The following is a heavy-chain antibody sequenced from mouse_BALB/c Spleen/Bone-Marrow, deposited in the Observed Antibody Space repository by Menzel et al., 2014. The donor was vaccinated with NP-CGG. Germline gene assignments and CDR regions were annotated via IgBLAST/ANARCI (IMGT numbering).Heavy chain of an antibody. Sequence: VQLKDSGAELVKLGASVKLSCTASGFNIKGTYMHWVKQRPEQGLEWIGRIDPASGNTKFDPKFQGKATIVSDTSSNTAYLQLSSLTSEDTAVYYCASYRYGWYFDVWGAGTTVTVSS. J-gene: IGHJ1*01. CDR1: GFNIKGTY. D-gene: IGHD2-14*01. V-gene: IGHV14-3*02. CDR3: ASYRYGWYFDV. CDR2: IDPASGNT.